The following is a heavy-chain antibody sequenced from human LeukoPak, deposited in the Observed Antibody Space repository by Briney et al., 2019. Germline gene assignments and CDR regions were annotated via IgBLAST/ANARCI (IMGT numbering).Heavy chain of an antibody. V-gene: IGHV4-39*07. CDR1: GGSISGSSYY. CDR3: ARDRGVAGNWFDP. D-gene: IGHD3-10*01. Sequence: NTSETLSLTCTVSGGSISGSSYYWGWIRQPPGKGLEWIGSIYYSGSTYYNPSLKSRVTISVDTSKNQFSLKLSSVTAADTAVYYCARDRGVAGNWFDPWGQGTLVTVSS. J-gene: IGHJ5*02. CDR2: IYYSGST.